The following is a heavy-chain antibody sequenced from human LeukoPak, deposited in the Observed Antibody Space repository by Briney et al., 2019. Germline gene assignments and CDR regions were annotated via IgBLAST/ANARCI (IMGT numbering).Heavy chain of an antibody. CDR3: ARDVDYGVYGAYYFDY. Sequence: GGSLRLSCAASGFTFSDYYMSWIRQAPGKGLEWVSYISSSGSTIYYADSVKGRFTISRDNAKNSLYLQMNSLRAEDTAVYYCARDVDYGVYGAYYFDYWGQGTLVTVSS. CDR1: GFTFSDYY. D-gene: IGHD4-17*01. V-gene: IGHV3-11*01. J-gene: IGHJ4*02. CDR2: ISSSGSTI.